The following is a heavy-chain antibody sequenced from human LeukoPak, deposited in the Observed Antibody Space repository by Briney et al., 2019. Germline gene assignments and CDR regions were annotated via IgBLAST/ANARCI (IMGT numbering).Heavy chain of an antibody. CDR3: ARGSGYGPPFDY. D-gene: IGHD5-12*01. Sequence: PSETLSLTCTVSGGSISSGDYYWSWIRQPPGKGLEWIGYIYYSGSTYYNPSLKSRVTISVDRSKNQFSLKLSSATAADTAVYYCARGSGYGPPFDYWGQGTLVTVSS. CDR2: IYYSGST. CDR1: GGSISSGDYY. J-gene: IGHJ4*02. V-gene: IGHV4-30-4*01.